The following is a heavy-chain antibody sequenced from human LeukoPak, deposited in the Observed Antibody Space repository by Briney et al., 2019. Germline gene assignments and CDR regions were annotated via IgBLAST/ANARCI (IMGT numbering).Heavy chain of an antibody. CDR3: ARVRIAVAGKYYFDY. CDR2: INPNSGGT. CDR1: GYTFTGYY. V-gene: IGHV1-2*02. D-gene: IGHD6-19*01. Sequence: GASVKVSCKASGYTFTGYYMHWVRQAPGQGLEWMGWINPNSGGTNYAQKFQGRVTMTRDTSISAAYMELSRLRSGDTAVYYCARVRIAVAGKYYFDYWGQGTLVTVSS. J-gene: IGHJ4*02.